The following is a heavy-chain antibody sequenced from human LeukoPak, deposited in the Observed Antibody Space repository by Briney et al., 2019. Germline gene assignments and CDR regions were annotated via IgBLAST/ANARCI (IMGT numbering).Heavy chain of an antibody. CDR2: INHSGGST. J-gene: IGHJ4*02. D-gene: IGHD6-13*01. Sequence: GGSLRLSCAASGFTFSSYAMSWVRQTPGKGLEWVSGINHSGGSTYYGDSVKGRFTISRDNSKNTLYLQMNSLRAEDTAIYYCAKDTGIAAAGKLSYWGQGTLVTVSS. V-gene: IGHV3-23*01. CDR3: AKDTGIAAAGKLSY. CDR1: GFTFSSYA.